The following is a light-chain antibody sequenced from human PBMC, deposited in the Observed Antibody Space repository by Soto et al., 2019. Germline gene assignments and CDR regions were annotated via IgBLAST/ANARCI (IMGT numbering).Light chain of an antibody. J-gene: IGKJ1*01. V-gene: IGKV3-20*01. CDR3: QQYGSSSWT. CDR2: GAS. Sequence: EIVLTQSPGTLSLSPGERATLSGRASQSVSTSYLAWYQQKPGQAPRLLIYGASSRATGIPDRFSGSGSGTDFTLTINRLEPEDFAVYYCQQYGSSSWTFGQGTKVEIE. CDR1: QSVSTSY.